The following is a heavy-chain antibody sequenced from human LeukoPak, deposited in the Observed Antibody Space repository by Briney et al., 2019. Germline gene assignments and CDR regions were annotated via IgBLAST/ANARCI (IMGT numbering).Heavy chain of an antibody. D-gene: IGHD2-15*01. CDR3: AGGLVVVVAATPLHYGMDV. CDR2: IIPIFGTA. Sequence: SVKVSCKASGGTFSSYAISWVRQAPGQGLEWMGGIIPIFGTANYAQKFQGRVTITADESTSTAYMELSSLRSEDTAVYYCAGGLVVVVAATPLHYGMDVWGQGTTVTVSS. V-gene: IGHV1-69*13. J-gene: IGHJ6*02. CDR1: GGTFSSYA.